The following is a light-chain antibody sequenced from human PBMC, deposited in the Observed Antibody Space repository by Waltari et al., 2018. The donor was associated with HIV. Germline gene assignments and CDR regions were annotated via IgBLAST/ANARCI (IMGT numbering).Light chain of an antibody. V-gene: IGKV3-15*01. J-gene: IGKJ4*01. CDR1: QSVSSN. CDR2: GAS. Sequence: EIVMTQSPATMSVSPGERATLSCRASQSVSSNLVWYQQKPGQAHRLLIYGASNRATGIPARFSGSGSGTEFTLTISSLQSEDFAVYYCQQYNNWPLTFGGGTKVEIK. CDR3: QQYNNWPLT.